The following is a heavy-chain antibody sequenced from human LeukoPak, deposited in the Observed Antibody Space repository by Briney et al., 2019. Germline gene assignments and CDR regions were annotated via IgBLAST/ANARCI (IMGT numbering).Heavy chain of an antibody. J-gene: IGHJ5*02. CDR1: GGSFSGYC. V-gene: IGHV4-34*01. Sequence: PSETLSLTCAASGGSFSGYCWTWVRQPPGKGLEWIGEINRSGSTNYNPSLKSRVTISVGKSKSQCSLKLRSVTAADTAIYFCARRGLQFLKSVKYSWFYPWGQGTLVTVSS. CDR3: ARRGLQFLKSVKYSWFYP. D-gene: IGHD5-24*01. CDR2: INRSGST.